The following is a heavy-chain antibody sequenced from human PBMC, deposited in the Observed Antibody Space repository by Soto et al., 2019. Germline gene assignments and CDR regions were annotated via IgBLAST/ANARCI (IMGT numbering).Heavy chain of an antibody. CDR1: GYTFTGYY. CDR2: IYPNSGDT. D-gene: IGHD3-3*01. J-gene: IGHJ4*02. V-gene: IGHV1-2*02. Sequence: VASVKVSCKASGYTFTGYYMHWVRQAPGQGLEWMGWIYPNSGDTNYAQKFQGRVTMTRDTSISTAYMELSRLRSDDTAAYYCVRDYDFWSASYFDSWGQGTLVTVSS. CDR3: VRDYDFWSASYFDS.